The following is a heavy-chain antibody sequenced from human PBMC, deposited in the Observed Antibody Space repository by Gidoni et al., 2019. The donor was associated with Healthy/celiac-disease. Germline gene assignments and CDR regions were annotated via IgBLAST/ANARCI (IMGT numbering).Heavy chain of an antibody. V-gene: IGHV1-18*01. CDR2: ISAYNGNT. CDR3: ARVTYYDFWSGLEHFDY. J-gene: IGHJ4*02. D-gene: IGHD3-3*01. CDR1: GSTFTSYG. Sequence: QVQLVQSGAEVKKPGASVKVSCKASGSTFTSYGISWVRQAPGQGLEWMGWISAYNGNTNYAQKLQGRVTMTTDTSTSTAYMELRSLRSDDTAVYYCARVTYYDFWSGLEHFDYWGQGTLVTVSS.